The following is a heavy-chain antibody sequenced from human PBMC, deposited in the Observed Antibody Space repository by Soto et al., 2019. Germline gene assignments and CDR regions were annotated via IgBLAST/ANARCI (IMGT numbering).Heavy chain of an antibody. CDR2: INTDGST. V-gene: IGHV3-74*01. Sequence: GGSLRLSCAASGFTFSTYWMHWVRQAPGKGLVWVSRINTDGSTTYADSVKGRFTISRDNSKNTLYLQMNSLRAEDTAVYYCARDKRDLRFLEWSYYFDYWGQGTLVTVSS. J-gene: IGHJ4*02. D-gene: IGHD3-3*01. CDR3: ARDKRDLRFLEWSYYFDY. CDR1: GFTFSTYW.